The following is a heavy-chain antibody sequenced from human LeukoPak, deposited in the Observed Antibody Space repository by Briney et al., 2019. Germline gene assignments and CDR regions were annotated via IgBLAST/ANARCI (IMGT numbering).Heavy chain of an antibody. CDR3: ARRYCSSTNCYSHNWFDP. J-gene: IGHJ5*02. CDR1: GASISSHY. CDR2: IYYSGST. V-gene: IGHV4-59*11. Sequence: SETLSLTCTVSGASISSHYWSWIRQPPGKGLEWIGYIYYSGSTDYNPSLKSRVTISVDTSKNQFSRRLSSVTAADTAVYYGARRYCSSTNCYSHNWFDPGGQGTLVTVSS. D-gene: IGHD2-2*02.